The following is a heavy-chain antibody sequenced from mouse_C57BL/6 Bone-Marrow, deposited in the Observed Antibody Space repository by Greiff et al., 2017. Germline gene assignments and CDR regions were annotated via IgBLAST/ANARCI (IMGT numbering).Heavy chain of an antibody. CDR3: ATYYDYGETMDY. J-gene: IGHJ4*01. CDR1: GFNIKNTY. V-gene: IGHV14-3*01. CDR2: IDPANGNT. D-gene: IGHD2-4*01. Sequence: EVQLQQSVAELVRPGASVKLSCTASGFNIKNTYMHWVKQRPEQGLEWIGRIDPANGNTKYAPKFQGKDTITADKSSNTAYMQLSSLTSEDTAIYYWATYYDYGETMDYWGQGTAVTVTS.